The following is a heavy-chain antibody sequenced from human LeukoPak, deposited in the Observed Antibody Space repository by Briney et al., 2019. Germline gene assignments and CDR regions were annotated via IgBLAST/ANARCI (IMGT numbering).Heavy chain of an antibody. V-gene: IGHV1-18*01. CDR3: ARDASGSYYGTFDY. CDR2: ISAYNGNT. CDR1: GYTFTSYG. J-gene: IGHJ4*02. Sequence: ASVTVSCKASGYTFTSYGISWVRQAPGQGLEWMGWISAYNGNTNYAQKLQGRVTMTTDTSTSTAYMELRSLRSDDTAVYYCARDASGSYYGTFDYWGQGTLVTVSS. D-gene: IGHD1-26*01.